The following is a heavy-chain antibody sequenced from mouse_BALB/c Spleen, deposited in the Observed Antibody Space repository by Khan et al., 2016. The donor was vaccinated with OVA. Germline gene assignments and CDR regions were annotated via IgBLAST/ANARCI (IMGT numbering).Heavy chain of an antibody. V-gene: IGHV5-12*02. D-gene: IGHD2-1*01. CDR3: ARHGDGKGDAMDH. Sequence: EVELVESGGGLVQPGGSLKLSCVTSGFTFSDYYMYWFRQTPEKRLEWVAYISNGGGNTYYADTVKGRFTISRDNAKNTLYLQMSRLKSEDTAMYYCARHGDGKGDAMDHWGQGTSVTVSS. J-gene: IGHJ4*01. CDR2: ISNGGGNT. CDR1: GFTFSDYY.